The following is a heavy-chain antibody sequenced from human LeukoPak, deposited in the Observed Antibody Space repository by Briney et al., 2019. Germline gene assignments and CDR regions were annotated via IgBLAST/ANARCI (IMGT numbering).Heavy chain of an antibody. V-gene: IGHV3-33*06. Sequence: GGSLRLSCAASGFTFSSYGMRWVRQAPGKGLEWVSVIWYNGSNKYYADSVKGRFTISRDNSKNTLYLQMNSLRAEDTAVYACAKDPYCSGGSCYSSKWFDPWGQGTLVTVSS. CDR3: AKDPYCSGGSCYSSKWFDP. CDR2: IWYNGSNK. J-gene: IGHJ5*02. D-gene: IGHD2-15*01. CDR1: GFTFSSYG.